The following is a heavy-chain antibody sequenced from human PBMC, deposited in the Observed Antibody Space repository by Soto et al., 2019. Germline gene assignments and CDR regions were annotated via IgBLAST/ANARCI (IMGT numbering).Heavy chain of an antibody. D-gene: IGHD3-22*01. Sequence: GVSLRVSCAAAGFTCSTYSGSRVLKAPGKGLVWVSCINSDGSSTSYADSVKGRFTISRDNAKNTLYLQMNSLRAEDTAVYYCAAPSGYYYEDAFDIWGQGTMVTVSS. CDR3: AAPSGYYYEDAFDI. CDR2: INSDGSST. J-gene: IGHJ3*02. V-gene: IGHV3-74*01. CDR1: GFTCSTYS.